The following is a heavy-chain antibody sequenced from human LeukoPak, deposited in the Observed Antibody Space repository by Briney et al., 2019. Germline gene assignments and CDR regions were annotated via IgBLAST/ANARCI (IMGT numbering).Heavy chain of an antibody. CDR2: IYSGGST. D-gene: IGHD6-19*01. CDR1: GFTFSSYA. CDR3: ASAVAGIFDP. V-gene: IGHV3-66*01. Sequence: PGGSLRLSCAASGFTFSSYAMSWVRQAPGKGLEWVSVIYSGGSTYYADSVKGRFTISRDNSKNTLYLQMNSLRAEDTAVYYCASAVAGIFDPWGQGTLVTVSS. J-gene: IGHJ5*02.